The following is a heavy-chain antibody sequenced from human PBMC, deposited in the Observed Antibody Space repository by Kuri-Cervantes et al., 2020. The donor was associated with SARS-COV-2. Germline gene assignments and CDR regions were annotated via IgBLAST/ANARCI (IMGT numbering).Heavy chain of an antibody. Sequence: LRLSCTVSGGSISSGDYYWSWIRQPPGKGLEWIGYIYYSGSTYYNPSLKSRVTISVDTSKNQFSLKPSSVTAADTAVYYCARGLVRFLEWPPDYWGQGTLVTVSS. V-gene: IGHV4-30-4*08. D-gene: IGHD3-3*01. J-gene: IGHJ4*02. CDR3: ARGLVRFLEWPPDY. CDR1: GGSISSGDYY. CDR2: IYYSGST.